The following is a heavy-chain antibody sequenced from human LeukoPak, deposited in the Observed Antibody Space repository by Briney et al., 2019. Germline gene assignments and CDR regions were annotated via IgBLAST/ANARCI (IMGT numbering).Heavy chain of an antibody. CDR2: IRFDENDI. CDR3: AKESSAFDI. D-gene: IGHD6-6*01. Sequence: PGGSLRLSCAVSGFSVRNYVIHRVRQAPGKGLEWVALIRFDENDIYYADFVRGRFTISRDNSKNTVYLQMNSLQVEDTAVYYCAKESSAFDIWGQGTRVTVSS. J-gene: IGHJ3*02. V-gene: IGHV3-30*02. CDR1: GFSVRNYV.